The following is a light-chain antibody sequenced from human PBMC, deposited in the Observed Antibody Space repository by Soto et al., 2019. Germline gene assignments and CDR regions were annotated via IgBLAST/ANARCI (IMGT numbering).Light chain of an antibody. Sequence: EIVLTPSPGTLSVSPGERAALSCKASQSVTSNYLAWYQQRPGQAPRLLIYAANKRATGSPDRVTGSGSGTDFNLTISSLEPEDSALYYCQQYAGAPWTFGQGTKVDIK. CDR3: QQYAGAPWT. J-gene: IGKJ1*01. V-gene: IGKV3-20*01. CDR2: AAN. CDR1: QSVTSNY.